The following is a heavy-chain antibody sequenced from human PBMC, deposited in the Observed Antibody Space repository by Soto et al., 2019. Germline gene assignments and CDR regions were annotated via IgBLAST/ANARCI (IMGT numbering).Heavy chain of an antibody. CDR2: TSHSGNT. J-gene: IGHJ4*02. Sequence: PSETLSLTCAVSGGSISSGDYSWNWIRQPPGKGLEWIGYTSHSGNTDYSSSLQSRAIISIDTSNNQFSLKLSSVTAADTAVYYCARDVSDSGWLDCWGQGTLVTVSS. CDR3: ARDVSDSGWLDC. D-gene: IGHD5-12*01. CDR1: GGSISSGDYS. V-gene: IGHV4-30-4*07.